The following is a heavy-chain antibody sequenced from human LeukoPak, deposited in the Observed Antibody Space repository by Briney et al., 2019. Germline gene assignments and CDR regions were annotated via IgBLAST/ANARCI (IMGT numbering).Heavy chain of an antibody. D-gene: IGHD2-15*01. Sequence: GESLKISCKGSGYRFTSHWIGWVRQMPGKGMEWVGVIYPGDSDTRYSASFQGQVTISADKSVNTVYLQWSSLKAWDTAMYYCARLSGRVVCSAGSCYIDSWGQGTLVTVSS. CDR2: IYPGDSDT. J-gene: IGHJ4*02. V-gene: IGHV5-51*01. CDR3: ARLSGRVVCSAGSCYIDS. CDR1: GYRFTSHW.